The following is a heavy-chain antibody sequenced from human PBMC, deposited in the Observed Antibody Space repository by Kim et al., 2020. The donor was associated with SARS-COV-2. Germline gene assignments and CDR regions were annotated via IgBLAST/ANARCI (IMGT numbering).Heavy chain of an antibody. CDR3: ARDAGYYDSSGYSDY. V-gene: IGHV1-69*01. Sequence: QKFQGRVTITADESTSTAYMELSSLRAEDTAVYYCARDAGYYDSSGYSDYWGQGTLVTVSS. D-gene: IGHD3-22*01. J-gene: IGHJ4*02.